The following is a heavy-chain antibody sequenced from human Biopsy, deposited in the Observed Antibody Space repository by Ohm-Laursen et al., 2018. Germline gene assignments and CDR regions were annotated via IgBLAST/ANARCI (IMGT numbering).Heavy chain of an antibody. J-gene: IGHJ3*01. CDR1: GFPFADYA. CDR2: IHWNSGVI. CDR3: ARAYGNGFYRNAFDL. D-gene: IGHD6-19*01. Sequence: SLRLSCSASGFPFADYAMHWVRQVPRKGLEWVAGIHWNSGVIDYVYSVKGRFTISRDNAKNSLYLQLNSLRTEDTAFYYCARAYGNGFYRNAFDLWGQGTVVSVS. V-gene: IGHV3-9*01.